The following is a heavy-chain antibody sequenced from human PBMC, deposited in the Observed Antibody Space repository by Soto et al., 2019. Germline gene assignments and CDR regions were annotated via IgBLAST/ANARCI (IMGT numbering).Heavy chain of an antibody. CDR3: ARGKGMEANYYYYGMDI. CDR2: LNGGTGQT. V-gene: IGHV1-3*01. J-gene: IGHJ6*02. Sequence: GXSVKVSYKAAGYPFITYAIHWVRQAPGQSLEWMGWLNGGTGQTRYSQRFQDRVTITRDTSASTAYMEVSSLRPEDTAVYYCARGKGMEANYYYYGMDIWGQGTTVTVSS. CDR1: GYPFITYA. D-gene: IGHD1-1*01.